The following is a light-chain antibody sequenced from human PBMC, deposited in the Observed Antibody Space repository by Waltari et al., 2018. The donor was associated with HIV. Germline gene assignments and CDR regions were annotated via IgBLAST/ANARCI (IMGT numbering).Light chain of an antibody. V-gene: IGLV3-21*02. CDR2: DDS. Sequence: SYVLAQPPSVSVAPGQTARITCGGDNIGSKRFTWYQQKPGQAPLLVVYDDSDRPSGIPERFSGSNSGNTATLTISRVEAGDEADYYCQVWDSSSDDWVFGGGTKVTVL. CDR1: NIGSKR. J-gene: IGLJ3*02. CDR3: QVWDSSSDDWV.